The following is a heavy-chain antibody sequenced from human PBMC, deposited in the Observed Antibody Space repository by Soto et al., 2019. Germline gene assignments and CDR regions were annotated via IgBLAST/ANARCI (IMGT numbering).Heavy chain of an antibody. CDR1: GFTFTDYW. CDR3: ARETYRGFYFDY. Sequence: EVHLVESGGGLVQAGGPLRLSCAASGFTFTDYWTHWVRQAPGKGLVWVSRINSDGSRTSYADSVTGRFTISRHNAKNTLYLQMNRLRVEDTALYYCARETYRGFYFDYWGQGTLVTVSS. D-gene: IGHD3-10*01. CDR2: INSDGSRT. V-gene: IGHV3-74*01. J-gene: IGHJ4*02.